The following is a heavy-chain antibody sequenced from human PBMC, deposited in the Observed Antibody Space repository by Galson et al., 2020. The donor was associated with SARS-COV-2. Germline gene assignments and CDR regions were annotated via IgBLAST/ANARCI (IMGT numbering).Heavy chain of an antibody. CDR2: INSISSTT. V-gene: IGHV3-48*02. CDR3: ARDSGGVAYYYYGMDV. D-gene: IGHD2-15*01. J-gene: IGHJ6*02. Sequence: GGSLRLSCAASGFTFSSYSMNWVRQAPGKGLEWVSYINSISSTTYNADSVKGRFTISRDKAKNSLYLQMNSLRDEDTAVYYCARDSGGVAYYYYGMDVWGQGTTVTVSS. CDR1: GFTFSSYS.